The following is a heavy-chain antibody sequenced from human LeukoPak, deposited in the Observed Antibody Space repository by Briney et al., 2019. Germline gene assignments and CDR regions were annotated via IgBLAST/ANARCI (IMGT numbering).Heavy chain of an antibody. CDR1: GFTLSSYS. V-gene: IGHV3-21*01. Sequence: GGSLRLSCAASGFTLSSYSMNWVRQAPGKGLEWVSSISSSSSYIYYADSVKGRFTISRDNAKNSLYLQMNSLRAEDTAVYYCARTSGDFWSGYLVDHWGQGTLVTVSS. D-gene: IGHD3-3*01. CDR2: ISSSSSYI. CDR3: ARTSGDFWSGYLVDH. J-gene: IGHJ4*02.